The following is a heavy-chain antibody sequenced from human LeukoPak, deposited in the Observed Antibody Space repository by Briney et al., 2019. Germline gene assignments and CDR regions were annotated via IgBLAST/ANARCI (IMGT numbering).Heavy chain of an antibody. V-gene: IGHV4-39*01. CDR1: GGSISSRSYY. CDR2: LFDSGNT. Sequence: PSETLSLTCIVSGGSISSRSYYWDWLRQPPGKGLEWIVNLFDSGNTHYNPSLRSRLTMSVDTSKNQFSLKLSSVTAADTAVYYCARKSGGPIDYWGQGTLVTVSS. J-gene: IGHJ4*02. D-gene: IGHD2-15*01. CDR3: ARKSGGPIDY.